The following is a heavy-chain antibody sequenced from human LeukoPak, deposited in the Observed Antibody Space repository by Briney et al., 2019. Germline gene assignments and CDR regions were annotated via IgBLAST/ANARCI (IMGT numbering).Heavy chain of an antibody. J-gene: IGHJ4*02. V-gene: IGHV3-33*08. Sequence: GGSLRLSCAASGFTFSSYAMHWVRQAPGKGLEWVAVIWYDGSNKYYADSVKGRFTISRDNSKNTLYLQMNSLRAEDTAVYYCARDASSGYYFDYWGQGTLVTVSS. CDR3: ARDASSGYYFDY. D-gene: IGHD3-22*01. CDR1: GFTFSSYA. CDR2: IWYDGSNK.